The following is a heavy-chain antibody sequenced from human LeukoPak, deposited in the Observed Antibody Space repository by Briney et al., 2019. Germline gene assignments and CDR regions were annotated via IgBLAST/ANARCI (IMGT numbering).Heavy chain of an antibody. Sequence: GGSLRLSCAVSEFSVSNYYMNWVRQPPGKGLEWVSIIYISGRTNYADSVEGRFTISRDNSKNTVYLQMSSLRAEDTAVYYCARGTPRCGGDCYPIDSWGQGTLVTVSS. J-gene: IGHJ4*02. CDR2: IYISGRT. D-gene: IGHD2-21*02. V-gene: IGHV3-53*01. CDR1: EFSVSNYY. CDR3: ARGTPRCGGDCYPIDS.